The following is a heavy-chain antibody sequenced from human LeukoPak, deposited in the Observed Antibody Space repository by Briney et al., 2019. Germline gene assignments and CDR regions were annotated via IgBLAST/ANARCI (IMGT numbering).Heavy chain of an antibody. J-gene: IGHJ4*02. CDR3: ARGEWGDY. D-gene: IGHD3-3*01. CDR2: ISSIGTTI. V-gene: IGHV3-48*03. Sequence: GGSLRLSCAASGFTFSIYEMNWVRQAPGKGLEWVSYISSIGTTIYYADSVKGRFTISRDNAKNSLYLQMNSLRAEDTAVYYCARGEWGDYWGQGTLVTVSS. CDR1: GFTFSIYE.